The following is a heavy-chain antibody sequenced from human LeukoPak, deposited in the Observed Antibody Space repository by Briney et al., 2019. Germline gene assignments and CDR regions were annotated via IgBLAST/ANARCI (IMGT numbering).Heavy chain of an antibody. J-gene: IGHJ4*02. CDR2: IKRDGAET. Sequence: PGGSLRLSCTASELTFSNYCMSWVRQGPGKGLEWVATIKRDGAETYYVDSVRGRFTISRDNAENSVYLRMNSLRDEDTAVYYCTRGGRNTSYYWYYWGQGTLVTVSS. V-gene: IGHV3-7*01. CDR3: TRGGRNTSYYWYY. D-gene: IGHD1-26*01. CDR1: ELTFSNYC.